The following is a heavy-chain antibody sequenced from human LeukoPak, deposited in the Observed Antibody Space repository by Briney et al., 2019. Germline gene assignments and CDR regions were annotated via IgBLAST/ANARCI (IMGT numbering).Heavy chain of an antibody. CDR3: ARVNEWELPLMTDY. Sequence: PGGSLRLSCAASGFTFSDYYMSWIRQAPGKGLEWVSSISSSSSYIYYADSVKGRFTISRDNAKNSLYLQMNSLRAEDTAVYYCARVNEWELPLMTDYWGQGTLVTVSS. D-gene: IGHD1-26*01. J-gene: IGHJ4*02. CDR1: GFTFSDYY. V-gene: IGHV3-11*06. CDR2: ISSSSSYI.